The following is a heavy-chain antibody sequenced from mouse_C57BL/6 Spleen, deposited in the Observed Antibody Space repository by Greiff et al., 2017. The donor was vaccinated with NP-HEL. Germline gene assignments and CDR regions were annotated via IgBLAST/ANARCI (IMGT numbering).Heavy chain of an antibody. D-gene: IGHD2-5*01. CDR3: TLYSNYAMDY. J-gene: IGHJ4*01. V-gene: IGHV14-4*01. Sequence: VQLKQSGAELVRPGASVKLSCTASGFNIKDDYMHWVKQRPEQGLEWIGWIDPENGDTEYASKFQGKATITADTSSNTAYLQLSSLTSEDTAVYYCTLYSNYAMDYWGQGTSVTVSS. CDR2: IDPENGDT. CDR1: GFNIKDDY.